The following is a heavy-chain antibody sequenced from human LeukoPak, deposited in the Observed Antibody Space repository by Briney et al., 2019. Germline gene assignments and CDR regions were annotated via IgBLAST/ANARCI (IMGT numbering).Heavy chain of an antibody. V-gene: IGHV3-48*01. CDR2: ISSSSSTI. CDR1: GFTFSSYS. J-gene: IGHJ6*02. CDR3: ARSHYDYVWGSYRPDVGYYYYGMDV. D-gene: IGHD3-16*02. Sequence: GGSLRLSCAASGFTFSSYSMNWVRQAPGKGLEWVSYISSSSSTIYYADSVKGRFTISRDNAKNSLYLQMNSLRAEDTAVYYCARSHYDYVWGSYRPDVGYYYYGMDVWGQGTTVTVSS.